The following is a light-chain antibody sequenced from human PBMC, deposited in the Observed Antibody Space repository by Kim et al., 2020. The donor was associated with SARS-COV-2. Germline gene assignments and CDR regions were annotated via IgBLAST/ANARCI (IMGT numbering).Light chain of an antibody. V-gene: IGKV3-15*01. J-gene: IGKJ1*01. CDR1: QSVSSK. CDR3: QQYNDWHRT. CDR2: DAS. Sequence: VFPGERTTLSCRASQSVSSKLAWYQQKPGQAPRLLIYDASTTATGIPARFSGSGSGTEFTLTISRLHSEDFAVYYCQQYNDWHRTFGQGTKVDIK.